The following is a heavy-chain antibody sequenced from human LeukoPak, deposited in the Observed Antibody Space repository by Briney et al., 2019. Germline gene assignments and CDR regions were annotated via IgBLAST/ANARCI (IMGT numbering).Heavy chain of an antibody. V-gene: IGHV4-59*01. CDR2: IYYSGST. CDR3: ARDLRGVTRNWFDP. CDR1: GGSISSYY. Sequence: SETLSLTCNVSGGSISSYYWSWIRQPPGKGLEWIGYIYYSGSTNYNPSLKSRVAISVDTSKNQFSLKLSSVTAADTAVYYCARDLRGVTRNWFDPWGQGTLVTVSS. D-gene: IGHD2-21*02. J-gene: IGHJ5*02.